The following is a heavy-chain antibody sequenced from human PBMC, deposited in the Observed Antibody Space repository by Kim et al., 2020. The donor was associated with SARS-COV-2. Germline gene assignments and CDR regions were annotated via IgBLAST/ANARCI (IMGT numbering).Heavy chain of an antibody. D-gene: IGHD3-10*01. CDR2: ISYDGSNK. Sequence: GGSLRLSCAASGFTFSSYAMHWVRQAPGKGLEWVAVISYDGSNKYYADSVKGRFTISRDNSKNTLYLQMNSLRAEDTAVYYCARDGDMVRGVHYGMDVWG. V-gene: IGHV3-30*04. CDR1: GFTFSSYA. J-gene: IGHJ6*01. CDR3: ARDGDMVRGVHYGMDV.